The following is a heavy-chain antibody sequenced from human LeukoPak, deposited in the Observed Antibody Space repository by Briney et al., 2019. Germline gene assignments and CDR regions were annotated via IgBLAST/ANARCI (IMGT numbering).Heavy chain of an antibody. Sequence: SETLSLTCAVYGGSFSGYYWSWIRQPPGKGLEWIGEINHSGSTNYNPSLKSRVTISVDTSKNHFSLKLSSVTAADTAIYYCARIYYDFEFDFWGQGTLVTVSS. D-gene: IGHD3-3*01. V-gene: IGHV4-34*01. CDR2: INHSGST. CDR1: GGSFSGYY. J-gene: IGHJ4*02. CDR3: ARIYYDFEFDF.